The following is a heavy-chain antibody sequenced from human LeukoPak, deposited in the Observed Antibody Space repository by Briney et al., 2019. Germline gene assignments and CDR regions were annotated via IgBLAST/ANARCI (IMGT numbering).Heavy chain of an antibody. D-gene: IGHD6-6*01. CDR3: ARWSGSVTARNYYYYMDV. CDR1: GGSVRRGNYY. CDR2: IYTSGTT. Sequence: SKTLSLTCTVSGGSVRRGNYYWTWIRQPAGSGLEWIGRIYTSGTTDYNPSLRTRVTISVDASRNQFSLNLSSVTAADTAVYYCARWSGSVTARNYYYYMDVWGEGTTVTVSS. J-gene: IGHJ6*03. V-gene: IGHV4-61*02.